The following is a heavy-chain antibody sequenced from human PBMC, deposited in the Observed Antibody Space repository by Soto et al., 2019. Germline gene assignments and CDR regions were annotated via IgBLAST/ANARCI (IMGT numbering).Heavy chain of an antibody. CDR2: INQDGSDK. CDR1: GFTFSNSW. Sequence: EVQLVESGGGLVQPGGSLRLSCAVSGFTFSNSWLSWVRQAPGKGLEWVANINQDGSDKYYVDSVKGRCTISRDNAKNSLYLQMNSLRAEDTAIYYCARVSPVMSPGYWGQGTLVTVSS. CDR3: ARVSPVMSPGY. J-gene: IGHJ4*02. D-gene: IGHD3-16*01. V-gene: IGHV3-7*05.